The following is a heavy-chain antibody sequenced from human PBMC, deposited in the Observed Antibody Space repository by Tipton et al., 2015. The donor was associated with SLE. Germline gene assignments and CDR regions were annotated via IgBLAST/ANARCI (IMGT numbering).Heavy chain of an antibody. Sequence: RSLRLSCAASGFTFSSYGMHWVRQAPGKGLEWGAVIWYDGSNKYYADSVKGRFTISRDNSKNTLYLQMNSLRTEDTAVYYCAKQVSPHYGLDVWGRGTTVTVSS. CDR3: AKQVSPHYGLDV. CDR1: GFTFSSYG. CDR2: IWYDGSNK. V-gene: IGHV3-30*18. J-gene: IGHJ6*02.